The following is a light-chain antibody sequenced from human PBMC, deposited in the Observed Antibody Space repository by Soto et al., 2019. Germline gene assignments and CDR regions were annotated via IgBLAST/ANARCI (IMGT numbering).Light chain of an antibody. CDR1: QGISTY. CDR2: AAS. CDR3: QRYNSAPWT. V-gene: IGKV1-27*01. J-gene: IGKJ1*01. Sequence: DIQMTQSPSSLSASVGDRVTITCRASQGISTYLAWYQQKPGKVPKLLIYAASTLQSGVPSRFSGSGSGTDFPLTIRSLQPEDVATYYCQRYNSAPWTFGQGTKVEIK.